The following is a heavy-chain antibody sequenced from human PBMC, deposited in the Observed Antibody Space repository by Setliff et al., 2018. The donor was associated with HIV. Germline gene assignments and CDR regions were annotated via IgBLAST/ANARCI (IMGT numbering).Heavy chain of an antibody. CDR2: ISYSENI. CDR3: GRLSDTAMASFDS. CDR1: GGSITSYH. Sequence: SETLSLTCSVSGGSITSYHWSWIRQSPGKGLEWIGSISYSENIYYNPSLKSRVTISADTSRNQFSLKLTSVTAADTAIYYCGRLSDTAMASFDSWGQGTLVTVS. J-gene: IGHJ4*02. V-gene: IGHV4-59*05. D-gene: IGHD5-18*01.